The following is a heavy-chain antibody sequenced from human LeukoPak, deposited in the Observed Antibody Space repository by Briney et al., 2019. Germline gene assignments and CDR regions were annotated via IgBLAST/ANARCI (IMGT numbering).Heavy chain of an antibody. J-gene: IGHJ4*02. CDR3: ARGNRSIAARPLFDY. V-gene: IGHV4-39*07. D-gene: IGHD6-6*01. Sequence: PSETLSLTCTVSGGSISSSSYYWGWIRQPPGKGLEWIGEINHSGSTNYNPSLKSRVTISVDTSKNQFSLKLSSVTAADTAVYYCARGNRSIAARPLFDYWGQGTLVTVSS. CDR1: GGSISSSSYY. CDR2: INHSGST.